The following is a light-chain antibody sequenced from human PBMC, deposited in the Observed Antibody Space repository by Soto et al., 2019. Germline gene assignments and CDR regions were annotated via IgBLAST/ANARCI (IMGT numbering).Light chain of an antibody. J-gene: IGLJ1*01. Sequence: QSVLTQPPSVSAAPGQKVTISCSGSSSNIGGNSVSWYQQLPGTAPKLLIYDDDKRPSGIPDRFSGSKSGTSATLGITGFQTGDEADYYCGSWDSSLSDYVFATGTKVTV. CDR3: GSWDSSLSDYV. V-gene: IGLV1-51*01. CDR1: SSNIGGNS. CDR2: DDD.